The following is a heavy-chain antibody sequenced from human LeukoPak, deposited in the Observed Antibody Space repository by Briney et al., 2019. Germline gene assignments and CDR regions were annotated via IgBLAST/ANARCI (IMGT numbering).Heavy chain of an antibody. D-gene: IGHD3-10*01. CDR1: GYTFTSYG. J-gene: IGHJ4*02. CDR2: ISAYNGNT. Sequence: ASVKVSCKASGYTFTSYGISWVRQAPGQGLEWMGWISAYNGNTNYAQKLQGRVTMTTDTSTSTAYMELRSLRSDDTAVYYCARVHGGKKGMVRGAFDYWGQGTLVTVSS. CDR3: ARVHGGKKGMVRGAFDY. V-gene: IGHV1-18*01.